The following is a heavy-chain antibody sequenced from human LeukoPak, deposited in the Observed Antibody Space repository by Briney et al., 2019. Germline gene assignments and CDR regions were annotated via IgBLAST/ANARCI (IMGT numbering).Heavy chain of an antibody. Sequence: PSETLSLTCTVSGGSISSYYWSWIRQPAGKGLEWIGRIYTSGSTNYNPSLKSRVTMSVDTSKNQFSLRLSSVTAADTAVYYCARLRGGSYPDYYYYYMDVWGKGTTVTVSS. D-gene: IGHD1-26*01. CDR1: GGSISSYY. V-gene: IGHV4-4*07. CDR2: IYTSGST. J-gene: IGHJ6*03. CDR3: ARLRGGSYPDYYYYYMDV.